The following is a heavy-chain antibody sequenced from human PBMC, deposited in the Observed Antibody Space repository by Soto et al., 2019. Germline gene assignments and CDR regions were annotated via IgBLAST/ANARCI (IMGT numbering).Heavy chain of an antibody. CDR2: IYHSGST. CDR3: VSLLDVRITMLRGVVANYVRMEV. Sequence: PSETLSLTCAVSGGSISSSNWWSWVRQPPGKGLEWIGEIYHSGSTNYNPSLKSRVTISVDKSKNQFSLKLSSVTAADTAVYYCVSLLDVRITMLRGVVANYVRMEVWGTGSMVT. V-gene: IGHV4-4*02. D-gene: IGHD3-10*01. J-gene: IGHJ6*04. CDR1: GGSISSSNW.